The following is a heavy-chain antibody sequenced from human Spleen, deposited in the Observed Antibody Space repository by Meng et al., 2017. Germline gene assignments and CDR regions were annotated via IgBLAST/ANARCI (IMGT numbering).Heavy chain of an antibody. J-gene: IGHJ4*02. Sequence: GESLKISCAACGFTLSTYDMHWVRQGTGKGLDWVSVIGTAGDTYYPASVKGRFTISRDKSKNTLFLQMNSLRAEDTAIYYCAKDQGYSHGAYYFDSWGQGTLVTVSS. CDR2: IGTAGDT. CDR3: AKDQGYSHGAYYFDS. D-gene: IGHD5-18*01. CDR1: GFTLSTYD. V-gene: IGHV3-13*01.